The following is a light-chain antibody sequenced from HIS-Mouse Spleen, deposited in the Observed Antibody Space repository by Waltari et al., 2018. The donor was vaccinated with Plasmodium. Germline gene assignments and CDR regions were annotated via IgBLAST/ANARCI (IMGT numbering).Light chain of an antibody. V-gene: IGLV3-10*01. Sequence: SYELTQPPSVSVSPGQTARITCAGDALPKKYSYWYQQQSGQAPVLVIYEDSKRPSGIPGRFSVSSSGTMATLTISGAQVEDEADYYCYSTDSSGNHRVFGGGTKLTVL. CDR3: YSTDSSGNHRV. CDR1: ALPKKY. J-gene: IGLJ3*02. CDR2: EDS.